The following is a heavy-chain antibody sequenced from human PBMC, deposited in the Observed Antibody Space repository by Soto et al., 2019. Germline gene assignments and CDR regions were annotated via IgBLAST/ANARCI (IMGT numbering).Heavy chain of an antibody. CDR3: ARDGLCTSTTCRVGNWFDP. V-gene: IGHV4-34*01. CDR2: INHRGST. J-gene: IGHJ5*02. CDR1: GGSFSGYY. D-gene: IGHD2-2*01. Sequence: SETLSLTCVVYGGSFSGYYWSWIRQSPGKALEWIGGINHRGSTNYTPSLESRVTISVDTSKNQFSLKLPSVTAADTAMYYCARDGLCTSTTCRVGNWFDPWGQGXLVTVYS.